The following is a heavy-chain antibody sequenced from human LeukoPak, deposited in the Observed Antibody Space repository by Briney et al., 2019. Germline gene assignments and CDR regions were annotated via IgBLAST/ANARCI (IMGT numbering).Heavy chain of an antibody. V-gene: IGHV1-69*13. CDR2: IIPIFGTA. D-gene: IGHD6-19*01. CDR3: ARVYGLGYSSGWDAFDI. CDR1: GGTFSSYA. J-gene: IGHJ3*02. Sequence: SVKVSCKASGGTFSSYAISWVRQAPGQGLEWMGGIIPIFGTANYAQKFQGRATITADESTSTAYMELSSLRSEDTAVYYCARVYGLGYSSGWDAFDIWGQGTMVTVSS.